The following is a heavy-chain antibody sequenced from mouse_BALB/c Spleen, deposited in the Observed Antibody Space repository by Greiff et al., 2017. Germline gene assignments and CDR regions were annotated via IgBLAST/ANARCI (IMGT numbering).Heavy chain of an antibody. J-gene: IGHJ3*01. D-gene: IGHD2-4*01. CDR2: INPNNGGT. Sequence: EVKLMESGPELVKPGASVKISCKTSGYTFTEYTMHWVKQSHGKSLEWIGGINPNNGGTSYNQKFKGKATLTVDKSSSTAYMELRSLTSEDSAVYYCARGMITTGAWFAYWGQGTLVTVSA. V-gene: IGHV1-18*01. CDR3: ARGMITTGAWFAY. CDR1: GYTFTEYT.